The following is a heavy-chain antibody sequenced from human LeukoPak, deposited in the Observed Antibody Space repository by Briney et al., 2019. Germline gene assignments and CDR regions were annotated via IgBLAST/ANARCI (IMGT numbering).Heavy chain of an antibody. CDR2: ISGSGGSA. CDR1: GFTFSSNV. CDR3: TRVGYIDEGIDY. Sequence: GGSLRLSCAASGFTFSSNVMSWVRQAPGKGLEWVSGISGSGGSAYYADSVKGRFTISRDNSKNTLYLQLNSLRAEDTAIYYCTRVGYIDEGIDYWGQGTLVTVSS. V-gene: IGHV3-23*01. D-gene: IGHD5-24*01. J-gene: IGHJ4*02.